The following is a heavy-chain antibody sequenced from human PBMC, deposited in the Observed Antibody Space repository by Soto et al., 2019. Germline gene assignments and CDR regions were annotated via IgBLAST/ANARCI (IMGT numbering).Heavy chain of an antibody. CDR3: ARRDLSTSQYWYFDL. Sequence: QLQLQESGPGLVRPSETLSLTCAVSGGSISSSSFYWGWIRQSPGKGLEGIGSIYYSGTTYYNPSLKSRVSISVDTSKMQFSLILSSVTAADTAVYFCARRDLSTSQYWYFDLWGRGTLVTVSS. J-gene: IGHJ2*01. D-gene: IGHD2-2*01. CDR2: IYYSGTT. CDR1: GGSISSSSFY. V-gene: IGHV4-39*01.